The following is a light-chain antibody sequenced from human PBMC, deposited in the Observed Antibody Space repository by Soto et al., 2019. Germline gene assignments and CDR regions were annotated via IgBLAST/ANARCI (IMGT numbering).Light chain of an antibody. CDR2: DAS. V-gene: IGKV1-5*01. J-gene: IGKJ1*01. CDR1: QSISTW. CDR3: QQYNSDSRT. Sequence: DIQMTQSPSTLSASVGDIVTITCRASQSISTWLAWYQQKPGNAPKLLIFDASNLESGVPSRFSGSGSGTEFTLTIDSLQPDDFATYYCQQYNSDSRTFGQGTELDIK.